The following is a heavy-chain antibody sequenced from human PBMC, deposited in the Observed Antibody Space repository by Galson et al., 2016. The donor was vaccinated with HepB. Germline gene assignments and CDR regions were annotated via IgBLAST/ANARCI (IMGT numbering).Heavy chain of an antibody. Sequence: SLRLSCAASGFTFSSYALSWVRRAPGKGLGWVSAISGSGDTTYYADSVKGRFTISRDNSKNTLYLQMNSLRAEDTAVYYCAKALRLVTAIPNFDYWGQGTLVTVSS. CDR1: GFTFSSYA. CDR2: ISGSGDTT. J-gene: IGHJ4*02. CDR3: AKALRLVTAIPNFDY. D-gene: IGHD2-21*02. V-gene: IGHV3-23*01.